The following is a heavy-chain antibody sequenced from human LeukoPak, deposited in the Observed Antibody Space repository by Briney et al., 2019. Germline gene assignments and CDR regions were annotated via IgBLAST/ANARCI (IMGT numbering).Heavy chain of an antibody. J-gene: IGHJ4*02. CDR3: AKVNWCSASCADA. V-gene: IGHV3-23*01. CDR1: GFTFSSYA. Sequence: GGSLRLSCAASGFTFSSYAMSWVRQAPGKGLERVSGISGNGYSTHYADSVKGRFTISRDNSKNTLSLQMNSLRAEDTAVYYCAKVNWCSASCADAWGQGTLVTVSS. CDR2: ISGNGYST. D-gene: IGHD2-2*01.